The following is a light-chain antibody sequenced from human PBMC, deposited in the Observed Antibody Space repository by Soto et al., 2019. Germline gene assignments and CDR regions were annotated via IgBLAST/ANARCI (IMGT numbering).Light chain of an antibody. CDR1: SSDVGSYNL. CDR2: EGS. Sequence: QSVLTQPASVSGSPGQSITISCTGTSSDVGSYNLVSWYQQHPGKAPKLMIYEGSKRPSGVSNRFSGSKSGNTASLTISGLQAEDEADYYCCSYAGSSTLGVFGGGTKSPS. V-gene: IGLV2-23*01. J-gene: IGLJ3*02. CDR3: CSYAGSSTLGV.